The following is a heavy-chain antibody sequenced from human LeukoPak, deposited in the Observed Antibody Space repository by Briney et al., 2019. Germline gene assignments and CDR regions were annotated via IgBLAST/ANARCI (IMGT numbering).Heavy chain of an antibody. CDR1: GFTFSSYG. CDR3: ASLHWARNTVSFDY. V-gene: IGHV3-30-3*01. J-gene: IGHJ4*02. D-gene: IGHD4-17*01. Sequence: GGSLRLSCATSGFTFSSYGFHWVRQAPGKGLEWVAGISNDGTNEYYPDSVKGRFTTSSDNSKKTLYLQMNSLRAEDTAMYYCASLHWARNTVSFDYWGQGALVTVSS. CDR2: ISNDGTNE.